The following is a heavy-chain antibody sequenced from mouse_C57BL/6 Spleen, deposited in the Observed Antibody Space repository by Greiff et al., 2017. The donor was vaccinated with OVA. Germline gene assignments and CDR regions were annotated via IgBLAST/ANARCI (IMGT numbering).Heavy chain of an antibody. J-gene: IGHJ2*01. CDR3: ARTGYGSTLDY. CDR2: IYPSDSET. V-gene: IGHV1-61*01. CDR1: GYTFTSYW. D-gene: IGHD1-1*01. Sequence: QVQLKQPGAELVRPGSSVKLSCKASGYTFTSYWMDWVKQRPGQGLEWIGNIYPSDSETHYNQKFKDKATLTVDKSSSTAYMQLSSLTSEDSAVYYCARTGYGSTLDYWGQGTTLTVSS.